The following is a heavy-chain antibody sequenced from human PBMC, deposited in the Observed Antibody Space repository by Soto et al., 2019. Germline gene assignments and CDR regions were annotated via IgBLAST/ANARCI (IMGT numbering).Heavy chain of an antibody. V-gene: IGHV1-18*01. Sequence: ASVKVSCKTSGYTFSNYGITWVRQAPGQPLEWLGWISLYSDGTNYAQKFQGRVSMTTDTSTATAYMELRSLGSDDTAVYYCARVVPGAEAWFGPWCQGTLVTVSS. CDR3: ARVVPGAEAWFGP. D-gene: IGHD2-2*01. CDR1: GYTFSNYG. J-gene: IGHJ5*02. CDR2: ISLYSDGT.